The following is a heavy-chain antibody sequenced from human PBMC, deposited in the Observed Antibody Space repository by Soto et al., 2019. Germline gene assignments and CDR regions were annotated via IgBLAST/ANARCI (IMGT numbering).Heavy chain of an antibody. D-gene: IGHD3-22*01. Sequence: EVQLVESGGGLVQPGGSLRLSCAASGFTFSSYEMNWVRQAPGKGLEWVSYMSSSGSTIYYADSVKGRFTISRDNARNSRYLQMNSLSAEDTAVYYCARVPSNYYDSSCYYSVYWGPGTLVTVSS. CDR3: ARVPSNYYDSSCYYSVY. CDR2: MSSSGSTI. CDR1: GFTFSSYE. J-gene: IGHJ4*02. V-gene: IGHV3-48*03.